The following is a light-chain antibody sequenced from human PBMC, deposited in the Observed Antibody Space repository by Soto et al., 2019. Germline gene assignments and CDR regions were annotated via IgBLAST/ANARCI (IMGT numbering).Light chain of an antibody. V-gene: IGKV3-20*01. CDR2: GAS. CDR1: QSVSSSY. CDR3: QQYGSSPWT. Sequence: EIVLTQSPGTLSLSPGERATLSCRASQSVSSSYLAWYQQKPGQAPRPLIYGASSRAIGIPDRFSGSGSGTDFTLTISRLEPEDFAVYYYQQYGSSPWTLGQETKVDIK. J-gene: IGKJ1*01.